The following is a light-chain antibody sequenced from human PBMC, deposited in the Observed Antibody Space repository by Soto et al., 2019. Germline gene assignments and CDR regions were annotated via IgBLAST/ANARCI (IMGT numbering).Light chain of an antibody. J-gene: IGKJ5*01. Sequence: MVLTQSRATLSFSPGETSTLSCRATQSVSSYLAWYQRKPGQDNRLIIYDASNRATGIPARFSGSGSGTDFTLTISSLEPEDFAVYYCQQRSNWPLTFGQGTRLEIK. CDR2: DAS. CDR1: QSVSSY. V-gene: IGKV3-11*01. CDR3: QQRSNWPLT.